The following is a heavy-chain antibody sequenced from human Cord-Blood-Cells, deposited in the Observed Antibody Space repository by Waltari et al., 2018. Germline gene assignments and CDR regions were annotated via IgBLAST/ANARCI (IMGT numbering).Heavy chain of an antibody. V-gene: IGHV4-34*01. D-gene: IGHD2-15*01. CDR2: INHSGST. CDR1: GGSFSGYY. Sequence: QVQLQQWGAGLLKPSETLSLTCAVYGGSFSGYYWSWIRQPPGKGLEWIGEINHSGSTTYNPSLKGRVTISVDTSKNQFSRKLSSVTAADTAVYYCARLRGYCSGGSCYSYYYYGMDVWGQGTTVTVSS. CDR3: ARLRGYCSGGSCYSYYYYGMDV. J-gene: IGHJ6*02.